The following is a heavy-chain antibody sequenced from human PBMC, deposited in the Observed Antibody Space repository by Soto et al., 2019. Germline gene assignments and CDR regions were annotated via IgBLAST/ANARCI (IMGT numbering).Heavy chain of an antibody. CDR2: INHSGST. D-gene: IGHD3-10*01. J-gene: IGHJ5*02. V-gene: IGHV4-34*01. Sequence: SETLSLTCAVYGGSCSGYYWSWIRQPPGKGLEWIGEINHSGSTNYNPSLKSRVTISVDTSKNQFSRKLSSVTAADTAVYYCARGSTYYGSGGVPYNWFDPWGQGTLVTVPS. CDR3: ARGSTYYGSGGVPYNWFDP. CDR1: GGSCSGYY.